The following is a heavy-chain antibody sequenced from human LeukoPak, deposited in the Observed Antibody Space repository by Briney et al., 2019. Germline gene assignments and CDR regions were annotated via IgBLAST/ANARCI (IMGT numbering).Heavy chain of an antibody. CDR3: ARVRAYCSSTSCPSWFGP. Sequence: SETLSLTCTVSGGSISSYYWSWIRQPPGKGLEWIGYIYYSGSTNYNPSLKSRVTISVDTSKNQFSLKLSSVTAADTAVYYCARVRAYCSSTSCPSWFGPWGQGTLVTVSS. V-gene: IGHV4-59*01. CDR1: GGSISSYY. J-gene: IGHJ5*02. CDR2: IYYSGST. D-gene: IGHD2-2*01.